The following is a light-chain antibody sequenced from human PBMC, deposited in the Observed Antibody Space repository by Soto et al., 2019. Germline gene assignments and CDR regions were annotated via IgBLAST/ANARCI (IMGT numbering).Light chain of an antibody. CDR2: GAS. Sequence: EIVLTQSPVTLSLSPGERATLSCRASQSISSSYLAWYQQKPGQAPRPLIFGASSRASGIPGRFSGSGSGTDFTLTISRLEPEDIAVYYCQHYGTSATWTFGQGTKVEIK. CDR1: QSISSSY. J-gene: IGKJ1*01. CDR3: QHYGTSATWT. V-gene: IGKV3-20*01.